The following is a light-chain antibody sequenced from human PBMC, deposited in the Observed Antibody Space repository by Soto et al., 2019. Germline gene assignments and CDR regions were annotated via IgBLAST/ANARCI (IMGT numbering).Light chain of an antibody. Sequence: DIQMTQSPSTLSASVGDRVTITCRASQTISRGLAWYQQKPGKAPKLLIYEASSLQSGVPSRFSGSGSGTEFTLTISSLQPDDFATYYCQYYNVYPWTFGQGTKVDIK. V-gene: IGKV1-5*03. CDR1: QTISRG. CDR3: QYYNVYPWT. J-gene: IGKJ1*01. CDR2: EAS.